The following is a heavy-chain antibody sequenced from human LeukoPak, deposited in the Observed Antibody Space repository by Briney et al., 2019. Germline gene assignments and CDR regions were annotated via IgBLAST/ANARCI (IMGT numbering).Heavy chain of an antibody. CDR3: AKPRSGTSNAFDI. CDR2: ISGSGDNT. CDR1: GFTFSSYA. J-gene: IGHJ3*02. V-gene: IGHV3-23*01. Sequence: GGSLRLSCAASGFTFSSYAMGWVRQAPGKGLEWVSGISGSGDNTYYADSVKGRFTISRDNSKNTLHLEMNSLRAEDTAVFYCAKPRSGTSNAFDIWGQGTVVTVSS. D-gene: IGHD4-23*01.